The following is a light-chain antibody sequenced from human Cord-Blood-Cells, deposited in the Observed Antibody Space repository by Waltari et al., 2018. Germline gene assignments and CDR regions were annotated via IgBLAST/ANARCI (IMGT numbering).Light chain of an antibody. V-gene: IGLV2-14*03. Sequence: QSALTQPASVSGSPGQSITISCTGTSSDVGGYNYVSWYQQHPGKAPKLMIYDVSNRPSGVSNHFSGSKSGNTASLTISGLQAEDEADYYCSSYTSSSTNYVFGTGTKVTVL. CDR3: SSYTSSSTNYV. J-gene: IGLJ1*01. CDR1: SSDVGGYNY. CDR2: DVS.